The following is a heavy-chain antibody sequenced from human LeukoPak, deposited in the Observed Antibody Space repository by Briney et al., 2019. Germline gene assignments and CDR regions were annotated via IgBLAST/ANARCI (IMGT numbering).Heavy chain of an antibody. D-gene: IGHD5-12*01. Sequence: GGSLRLSCAASGFAFSKYAMHWVRQAPGKGLEWVTIISDDGRSNYADSVEGRFTISRDNSKNTLYLQMSNLRAEDTAVYYCASTSGYDFWDMGHWGQETLVSVSS. V-gene: IGHV3-30*04. CDR1: GFAFSKYA. CDR3: ASTSGYDFWDMGH. J-gene: IGHJ4*02. CDR2: ISDDGRS.